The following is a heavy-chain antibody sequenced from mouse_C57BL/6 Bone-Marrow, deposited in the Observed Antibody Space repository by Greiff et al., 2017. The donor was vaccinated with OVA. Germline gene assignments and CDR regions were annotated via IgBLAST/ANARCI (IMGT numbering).Heavy chain of an antibody. Sequence: QVQLQQSGAELMKPGASVKLSCKATGYTFTGYWIEWVKQRPGHGLEWIGEILPGSGSTNYNAKFKGKATFTADTSSNTAYMQLGSLTTEDSAIYYCAREGYDVYYAMDYWGQGTSVTVSS. J-gene: IGHJ4*01. CDR3: AREGYDVYYAMDY. V-gene: IGHV1-9*01. CDR1: GYTFTGYW. CDR2: ILPGSGST. D-gene: IGHD2-2*01.